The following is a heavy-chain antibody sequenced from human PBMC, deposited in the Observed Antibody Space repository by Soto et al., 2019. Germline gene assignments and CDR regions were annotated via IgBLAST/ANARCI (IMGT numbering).Heavy chain of an antibody. D-gene: IGHD3-3*01. CDR1: GFTFISYA. J-gene: IGHJ6*02. CDR3: TKETRVTVLGVVIPQDDFYYGMDA. CDR2: ISDGGDKT. V-gene: IGHV3-23*01. Sequence: EVQLQESGGGLVKPGGSLGLSWAASGFTFISYAMSWFRQAPGGGLEWVSGISDGGDKTYYADSVKGRLTISRDNSKSMLHLQMNSLRAEDAAIYYCTKETRVTVLGVVIPQDDFYYGMDAWGQGTTVSVSS.